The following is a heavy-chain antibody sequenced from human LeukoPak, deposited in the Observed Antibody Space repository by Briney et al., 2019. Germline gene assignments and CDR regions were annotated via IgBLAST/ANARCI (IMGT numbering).Heavy chain of an antibody. D-gene: IGHD3-10*01. Sequence: ASVKVSCKASGYTFTSYGISWVRQAPGQGLEWMGWISAYNGNTNYAQKLQGRVTMTTDTSTSTAYMELSSLRSDDTAVYYCARDFYYSGSGSFDYWGQGTQVTVSS. CDR3: ARDFYYSGSGSFDY. J-gene: IGHJ4*02. CDR2: ISAYNGNT. V-gene: IGHV1-18*01. CDR1: GYTFTSYG.